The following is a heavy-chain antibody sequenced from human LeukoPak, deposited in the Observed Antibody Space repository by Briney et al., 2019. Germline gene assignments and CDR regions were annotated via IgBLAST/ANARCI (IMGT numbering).Heavy chain of an antibody. Sequence: SETLSLTCTVSGGSISNYYWSWIRQPPGKGLEWIGYIYYSGSTNYNPSLKSRVTISIDTSKNQFSLKLTSVTAADTAVYYCARGRYYESSGYFVYYFDYWGQGTLVAVSS. J-gene: IGHJ4*02. CDR1: GGSISNYY. V-gene: IGHV4-59*01. D-gene: IGHD3-22*01. CDR3: ARGRYYESSGYFVYYFDY. CDR2: IYYSGST.